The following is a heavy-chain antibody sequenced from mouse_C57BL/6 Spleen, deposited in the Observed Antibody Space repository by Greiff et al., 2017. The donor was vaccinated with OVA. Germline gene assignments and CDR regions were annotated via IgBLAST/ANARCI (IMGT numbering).Heavy chain of an antibody. CDR1: GYTFTSYW. CDR3: ARWGDVGRYFDV. CDR2: IDPSDSET. J-gene: IGHJ1*03. Sequence: VQLQQPGAELVRPGSSVKLSCKASGYTFTSYWMHWVKQRPIQGLEWIGNIDPSDSETHYNQKFKDKATLTVDKSSSTAYMQLSSLTSEDSAVYYCARWGDVGRYFDVWGTGTTVTVSS. V-gene: IGHV1-52*01. D-gene: IGHD3-3*01.